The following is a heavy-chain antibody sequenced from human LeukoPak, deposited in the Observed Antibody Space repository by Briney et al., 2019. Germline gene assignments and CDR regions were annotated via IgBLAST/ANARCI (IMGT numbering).Heavy chain of an antibody. J-gene: IGHJ4*02. Sequence: GGSLRLSCAASGFSVSSNYMSWVRQAPGKGLEWISVLYISGSTYYADSVKGRFTISRDNSKNTLFLQMNSLGAEDSAVYYCARDPGTGYPIDYWGQGTLVTVSS. CDR1: GFSVSSNY. D-gene: IGHD3-9*01. V-gene: IGHV3-53*01. CDR2: LYISGST. CDR3: ARDPGTGYPIDY.